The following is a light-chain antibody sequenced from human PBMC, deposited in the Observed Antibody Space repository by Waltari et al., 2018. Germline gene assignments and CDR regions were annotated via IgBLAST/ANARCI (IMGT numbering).Light chain of an antibody. Sequence: QSVLTQPPSVSGTPRQRVTNSCSGSNSNIGGNSVNWYQQLPGTAPKLPIYNENQGPSGVPDRFSASKSGTSASLAITGLQSEDEADYYCAVWDDSLGGVFGGGTKLTVL. CDR3: AVWDDSLGGV. V-gene: IGLV1-44*01. CDR2: NEN. J-gene: IGLJ3*02. CDR1: NSNIGGNS.